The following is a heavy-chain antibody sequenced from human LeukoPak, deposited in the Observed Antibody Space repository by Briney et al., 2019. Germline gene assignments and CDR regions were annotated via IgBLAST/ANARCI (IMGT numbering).Heavy chain of an antibody. V-gene: IGHV1-18*01. Sequence: GASVKVSCKASGYTFTSYGISWVRQAPGQGLEWMGWISAYNGNANYAQRLQGRVTMTTGTSTSTAYMELSSLRSDDTAVYYCARVELLWSTGDYWGQGTLVTVSS. CDR2: ISAYNGNA. D-gene: IGHD3-10*01. CDR1: GYTFTSYG. J-gene: IGHJ4*02. CDR3: ARVELLWSTGDY.